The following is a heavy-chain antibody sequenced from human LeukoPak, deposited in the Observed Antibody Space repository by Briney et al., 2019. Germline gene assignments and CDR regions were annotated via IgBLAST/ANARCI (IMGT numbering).Heavy chain of an antibody. Sequence: GGSLRLSCEGSGFTFSNYWMSWVRQAPGKGLEWVANIQQHGSETYYGDSVKGRFTISRDNAKNSLYLQMNSLRAEDTAVYYCARGAWTAYYLDYWGQGTLVTVSS. CDR1: GFTFSNYW. D-gene: IGHD3/OR15-3a*01. J-gene: IGHJ4*02. CDR3: ARGAWTAYYLDY. V-gene: IGHV3-7*01. CDR2: IQQHGSET.